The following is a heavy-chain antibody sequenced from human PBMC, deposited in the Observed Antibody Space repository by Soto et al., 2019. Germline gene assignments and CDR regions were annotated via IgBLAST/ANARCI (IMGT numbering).Heavy chain of an antibody. J-gene: IGHJ6*02. CDR3: AKDLGCSSTSCYHGPYYYGMDV. CDR1: GFTFSSYG. V-gene: IGHV3-30*18. Sequence: PGGSLRLSCAASGFTFSSYGMHWVRQAPGKGLEWVAVISYDGSNKYYADSVKGRFTISRDNSKNTLYLQMNSLRAEDTAVYYCAKDLGCSSTSCYHGPYYYGMDVWGQGTTVTVSS. CDR2: ISYDGSNK. D-gene: IGHD2-2*01.